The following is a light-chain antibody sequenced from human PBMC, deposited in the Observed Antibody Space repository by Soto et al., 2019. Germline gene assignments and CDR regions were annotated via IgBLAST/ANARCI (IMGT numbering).Light chain of an antibody. CDR1: TGAVTRGYY. CDR3: LLYYGGTWV. CDR2: STS. Sequence: QTVVTQEPSLTVSPGETVTLTCASSTGAVTRGYYANWFQQKPGQAPRALLYSTSQKHSWTPARFSGSPLGDKAALTLSGVQPEDEAEYYCLLYYGGTWVFGGGTKLTVL. V-gene: IGLV7-43*01. J-gene: IGLJ3*02.